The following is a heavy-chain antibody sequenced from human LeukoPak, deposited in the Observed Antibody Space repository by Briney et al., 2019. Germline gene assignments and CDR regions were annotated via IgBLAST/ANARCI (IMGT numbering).Heavy chain of an antibody. CDR1: GYSISSGYY. D-gene: IGHD5-18*01. Sequence: SETLSLTCTVSGYSISSGYYWGWIRQPPGRGLEWIGSIYHSGSTYYNPSLKSRVTISVDTSKNQFSLKLSSVTAADTAVYYCARAAGYSYGANIDYWGQGTLVTVSP. V-gene: IGHV4-38-2*02. J-gene: IGHJ4*02. CDR3: ARAAGYSYGANIDY. CDR2: IYHSGST.